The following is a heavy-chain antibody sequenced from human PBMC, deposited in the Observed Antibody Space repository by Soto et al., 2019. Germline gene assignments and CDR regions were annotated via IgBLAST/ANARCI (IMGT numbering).Heavy chain of an antibody. Sequence: SETLSLTCTVSGGSVSSGSYYWSWIRQPPGKGLEWMGYIYYSGSTNYNPSLKSRVTISVDTSKNQFSLKLSSVTAADTAVYYCARDGEDGYNRDYFDYWGQGTLVTVSS. CDR1: GGSVSSGSYY. V-gene: IGHV4-61*01. CDR3: ARDGEDGYNRDYFDY. J-gene: IGHJ4*02. CDR2: IYYSGST. D-gene: IGHD5-12*01.